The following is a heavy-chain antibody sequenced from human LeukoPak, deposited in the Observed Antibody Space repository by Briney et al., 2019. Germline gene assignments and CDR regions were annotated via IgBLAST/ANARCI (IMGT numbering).Heavy chain of an antibody. V-gene: IGHV1-18*01. D-gene: IGHD6-19*01. J-gene: IGHJ6*02. Sequence: SVKVSCKASVDTFTSYGISWVRQAPGQGLEWMGWISAYNGNTNYAQKLQGRVTMTTDTSTSTAYMELRSLRSDDTAVYYCARDLGYSSGWYYYYYYYGMDVWGQGTTVTVSS. CDR3: ARDLGYSSGWYYYYYYYGMDV. CDR1: VDTFTSYG. CDR2: ISAYNGNT.